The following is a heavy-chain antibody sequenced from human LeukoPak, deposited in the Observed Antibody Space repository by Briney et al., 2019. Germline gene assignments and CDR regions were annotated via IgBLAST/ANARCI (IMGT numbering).Heavy chain of an antibody. CDR3: ARARRYRSSWYHDY. J-gene: IGHJ4*02. CDR2: ISSSSSTI. D-gene: IGHD6-13*01. Sequence: PGGSLRLSCAASGFSFSTYTMNWVRQAPGKGLDWVSYISSSSSTIYYADSVKGRFTISRDNGNNSLYLQMNSLRDEDTAVYYCARARRYRSSWYHDYWGQGSLVTVSS. V-gene: IGHV3-48*02. CDR1: GFSFSTYT.